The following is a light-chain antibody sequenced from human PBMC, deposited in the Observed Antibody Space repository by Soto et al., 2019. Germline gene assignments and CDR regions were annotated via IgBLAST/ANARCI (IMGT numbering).Light chain of an antibody. CDR3: QHYNSWPWK. Sequence: EIVMTQSPATLPVSPGETASLSCRASQSVSSNLAWYQHKPGQAPRLLIYGASTRATGTPARVSVSGSWTDFTLTISSLPFEDFAVYYWQHYNSWPWKCGQGAKVEI. V-gene: IGKV3-15*01. CDR2: GAS. CDR1: QSVSSN. J-gene: IGKJ1*01.